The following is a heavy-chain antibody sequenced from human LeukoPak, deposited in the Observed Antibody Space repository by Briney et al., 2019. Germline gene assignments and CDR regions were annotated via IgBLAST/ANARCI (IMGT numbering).Heavy chain of an antibody. Sequence: ASVKVSCKASGYTFTSYGISWVRQAPGQGLEWMGWISAYNGNTNYAQKLQGRVTMTTDTSTSTAYMELRSLRSDDTAVYYRARDPTLIVASFYYFDYWGQGTLVTVSS. CDR2: ISAYNGNT. J-gene: IGHJ4*02. CDR3: ARDPTLIVASFYYFDY. CDR1: GYTFTSYG. D-gene: IGHD5-12*01. V-gene: IGHV1-18*01.